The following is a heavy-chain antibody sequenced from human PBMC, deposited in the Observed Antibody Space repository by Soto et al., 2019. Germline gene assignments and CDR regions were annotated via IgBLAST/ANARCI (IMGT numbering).Heavy chain of an antibody. V-gene: IGHV1-2*04. J-gene: IGHJ4*01. CDR2: INPHSGDT. Sequence: QVQLVQSGAEVKKPGASVKVSCQTSGYTFTAYYLHWVRQAPGQGLEWMGWINPHSGDTNYAQKFQGWVTMTSDTSISTADMDLNRLRSDDTAMYCCANSNRHDGYFEYWGQGTVVTVSS. D-gene: IGHD1-1*01. CDR1: GYTFTAYY. CDR3: ANSNRHDGYFEY.